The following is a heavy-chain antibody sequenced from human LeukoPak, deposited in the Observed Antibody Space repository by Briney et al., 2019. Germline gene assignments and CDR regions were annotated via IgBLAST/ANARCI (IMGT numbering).Heavy chain of an antibody. CDR1: GFTFDDYA. CDR2: ISWNSGSI. D-gene: IGHD2-8*02. V-gene: IGHV3-9*01. J-gene: IGHJ4*02. CDR3: ARTTAALVGY. Sequence: GGSLRLSCAASGFTFDDYAMHWVRQAPGKGLEWVSGISWNSGSIGYADSVKGRFTISRDNAKNSLYLQMNSLRAEDTAVYYCARTTAALVGYWGQGTLVTVSS.